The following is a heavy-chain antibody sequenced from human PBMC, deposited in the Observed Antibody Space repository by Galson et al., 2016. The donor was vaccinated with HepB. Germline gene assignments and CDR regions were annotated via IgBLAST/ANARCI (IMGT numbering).Heavy chain of an antibody. D-gene: IGHD3-22*01. Sequence: QSGAEVTKPGESLKISCQASGSSFNSYWIGWVRQVPGKGLEWMGVIFPGDSHSRYNPSFQGQVTFSVDKSINTAYLKWSSLKASDTDIYYCARQKNGYFFDYWGQGALVTVSS. J-gene: IGHJ4*02. V-gene: IGHV5-51*01. CDR1: GSSFNSYW. CDR3: ARQKNGYFFDY. CDR2: IFPGDSHS.